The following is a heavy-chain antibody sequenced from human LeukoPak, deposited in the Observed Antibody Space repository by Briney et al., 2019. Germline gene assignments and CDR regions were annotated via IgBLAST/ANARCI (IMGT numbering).Heavy chain of an antibody. CDR1: GFTFINYG. J-gene: IGHJ4*02. CDR2: IRYDRSNQ. Sequence: GGSLRLSCAAPGFTFINYGMHWVRQAPGKGLEGVAFIRYDRSNQYYADSVKGRFTISRDNSKNTVYLQMNSLRAEDTAAYYCAKVSGFYFDYWGQGTLVTVSS. V-gene: IGHV3-30*02. CDR3: AKVSGFYFDY. D-gene: IGHD3-10*01.